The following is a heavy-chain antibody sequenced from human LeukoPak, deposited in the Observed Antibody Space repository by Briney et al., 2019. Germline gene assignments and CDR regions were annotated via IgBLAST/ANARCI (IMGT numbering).Heavy chain of an antibody. CDR2: ISGSGGST. V-gene: IGHV3-23*01. CDR1: GFTFSSYE. D-gene: IGHD3-3*01. CDR3: AKGGEWLNPFDY. Sequence: GGSLRLSCAASGFTFSSYEMNWVRQAPGKGLEWVSAISGSGGSTYYADSVKGRFTISRDNSKNTLYLQMNSLRAEDTAVYYCAKGGEWLNPFDYWGQGTLVTVSS. J-gene: IGHJ4*02.